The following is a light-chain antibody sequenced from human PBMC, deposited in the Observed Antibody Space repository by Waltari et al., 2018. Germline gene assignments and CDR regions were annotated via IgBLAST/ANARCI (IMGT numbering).Light chain of an antibody. J-gene: IGLJ3*02. CDR3: ASWDDSLNGWV. V-gene: IGLV1-44*01. CDR1: NSNIGSNT. CDR2: GSD. Sequence: QSVPTQPPSASGTPGQRVTISCSGSNSNIGSNTVNWYQQLPGTAPKLLIDGSDKRPSGVPDRFSGSKSDNSASLAISGLQAEDEADYFCASWDDSLNGWVVGGGTKLTVL.